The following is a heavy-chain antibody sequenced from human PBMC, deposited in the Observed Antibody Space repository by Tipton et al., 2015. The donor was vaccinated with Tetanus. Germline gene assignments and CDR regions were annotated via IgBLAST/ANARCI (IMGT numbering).Heavy chain of an antibody. CDR3: ARSADNWLDP. J-gene: IGHJ5*02. Sequence: TLSLTCTVSGGSISSGTFYWDWIRQTPGKGLEWIGNIYSYNGNTLQNPSLQSRVTIPLDKSKNQFSLKLRPVTAADTAVYYCARSADNWLDPWGQGTLVTVSS. CDR2: IYSYNGNT. V-gene: IGHV4-39*01. CDR1: GGSISSGTFY.